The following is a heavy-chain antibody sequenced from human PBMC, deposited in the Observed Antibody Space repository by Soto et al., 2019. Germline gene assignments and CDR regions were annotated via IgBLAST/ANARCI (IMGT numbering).Heavy chain of an antibody. CDR2: ISSSGTYI. V-gene: IGHV3-21*01. CDR3: ARVRMYYSSSQAAYYLDY. D-gene: IGHD6-13*01. Sequence: EVQLVESGGGLVKPGGSLRLSFAASGFPFSDYAMTWVRQPPGKGLEWVSSISSSGTYIYYADSLKGRFTISRDNAKNSVDLQMNSLRADDTAVYYCARVRMYYSSSQAAYYLDYWGQGVLVTVSS. J-gene: IGHJ4*02. CDR1: GFPFSDYA.